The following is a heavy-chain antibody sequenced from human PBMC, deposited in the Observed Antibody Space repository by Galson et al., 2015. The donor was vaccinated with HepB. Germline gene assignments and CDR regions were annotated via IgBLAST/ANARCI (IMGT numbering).Heavy chain of an antibody. D-gene: IGHD1-7*01. CDR2: IIPILGIA. CDR1: GGTFSSYT. CDR3: ARINWNYGVGGAFDI. V-gene: IGHV1-69*02. J-gene: IGHJ3*02. Sequence: SVKVSCKASGGTFSSYTISWVRQAPGQGLEWMARIIPILGIANYAQKFQGRVTITADKSTSTAYMELSSLKASDTAMYYCARINWNYGVGGAFDIWGQGTMVTVSS.